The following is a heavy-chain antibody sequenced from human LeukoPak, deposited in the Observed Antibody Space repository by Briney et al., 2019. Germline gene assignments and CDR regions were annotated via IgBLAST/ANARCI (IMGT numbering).Heavy chain of an antibody. CDR1: GFTFSRHT. CDR3: ATDSAGPHFCY. Sequence: PGGSLTLSCAASGFTFSRHTMHWVRRAPGKGLEWVSSISGISRFIYYADSVKGRFTISRDNDNKSLYLQMDSLGAEDTALYYCATDSAGPHFCYWGPVTLVTVSS. V-gene: IGHV3-21*01. CDR2: ISGISRFI. J-gene: IGHJ4*02. D-gene: IGHD2-21*01.